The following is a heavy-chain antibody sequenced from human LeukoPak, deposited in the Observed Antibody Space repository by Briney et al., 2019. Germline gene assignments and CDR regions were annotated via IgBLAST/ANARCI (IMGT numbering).Heavy chain of an antibody. CDR3: ARDLSGSGSYRVWAPEYFQH. Sequence: PGKSLRLSCAASGFTFSSYAMHWVRQAPGKGLEWVAVISYDGSNKYYADSVKGRFTISRDNSKNTLYLQMNSLRAEDTAVYYCARDLSGSGSYRVWAPEYFQHWSQGTLVTVSS. J-gene: IGHJ1*01. D-gene: IGHD3-10*01. V-gene: IGHV3-30-3*01. CDR2: ISYDGSNK. CDR1: GFTFSSYA.